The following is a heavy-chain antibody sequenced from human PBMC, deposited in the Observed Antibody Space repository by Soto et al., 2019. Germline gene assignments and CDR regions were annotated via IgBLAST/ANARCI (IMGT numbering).Heavy chain of an antibody. Sequence: EVQLVQSGGALVQPGGSLRLSCAASGFTPSRLSMNWVRQAPGKGLEWISYINSAGSIIYYADSVKGRFTISRDNAKNSLYLQMNSLRAEDTAVYYCATVTDFGWLDNPNPALEIWGQGTMVTVSS. V-gene: IGHV3-48*01. D-gene: IGHD3-9*01. CDR2: INSAGSII. CDR1: GFTPSRLS. CDR3: ATVTDFGWLDNPNPALEI. J-gene: IGHJ3*02.